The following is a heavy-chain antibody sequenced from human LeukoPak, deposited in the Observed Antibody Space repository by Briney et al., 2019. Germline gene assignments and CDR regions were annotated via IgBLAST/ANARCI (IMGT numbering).Heavy chain of an antibody. V-gene: IGHV4-4*02. J-gene: IGHJ4*02. CDR3: ARDYSHYYFDY. D-gene: IGHD5-18*01. CDR1: GGSISSSNW. Sequence: SGTLSLTCAVSGGSISSSNWWSWVRQPPGKGLEWIGEIYHSGSTNYNPSLKSRVTISVDTSKNQFSLKLSSVTAADTAVYYCARDYSHYYFDYWGQGTLVTVSS. CDR2: IYHSGST.